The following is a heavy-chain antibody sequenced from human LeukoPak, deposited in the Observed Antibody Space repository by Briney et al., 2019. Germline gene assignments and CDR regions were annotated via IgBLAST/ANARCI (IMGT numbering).Heavy chain of an antibody. J-gene: IGHJ3*02. Sequence: PSETLSLTCTVSGGSISSSSYYWGWIRQPPGKGLEWIGSIYYSGSTYYNPSLKSRVTISVDTSKNQFSLKLSSVTAADTAVYYCARGRPLITMIVVVITTPSDAFDIWGQGTMVTVSS. V-gene: IGHV4-39*01. CDR1: GGSISSSSYY. CDR3: ARGRPLITMIVVVITTPSDAFDI. CDR2: IYYSGST. D-gene: IGHD3-22*01.